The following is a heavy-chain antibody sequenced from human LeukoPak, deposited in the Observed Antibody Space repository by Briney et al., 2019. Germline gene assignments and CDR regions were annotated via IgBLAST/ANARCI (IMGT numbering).Heavy chain of an antibody. CDR1: GFTVSSNF. CDR2: IYGGGSS. Sequence: GGSQRLSCAASGFTVSSNFMNRVRQAPGKGLEWVSIIYGGGSSYYADSVKGRFTISRDNSKNTLYLQMNSLRAEDTAVYYCARVATLYYFDYWGQGTLVTVSS. D-gene: IGHD2-15*01. J-gene: IGHJ4*02. CDR3: ARVATLYYFDY. V-gene: IGHV3-53*01.